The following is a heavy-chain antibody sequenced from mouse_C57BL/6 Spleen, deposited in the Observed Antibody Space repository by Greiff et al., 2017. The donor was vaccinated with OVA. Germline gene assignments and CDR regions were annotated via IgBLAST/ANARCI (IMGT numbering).Heavy chain of an antibody. CDR2: ISSGGDYI. Sequence: EVQGVESGEGLVKPGGSLKLSCAASGFTFSSYAMSWVRQTPEKRLEWVAYISSGGDYIYYADTVKGRFTISRDNARNTLYLQMSSLKSEDTAMYYCTRVNWSWFAYWGQGTLVTVSA. CDR1: GFTFSSYA. V-gene: IGHV5-9-1*02. CDR3: TRVNWSWFAY. D-gene: IGHD4-1*02. J-gene: IGHJ3*01.